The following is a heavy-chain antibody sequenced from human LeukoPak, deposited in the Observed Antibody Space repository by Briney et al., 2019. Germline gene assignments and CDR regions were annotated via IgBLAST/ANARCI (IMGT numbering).Heavy chain of an antibody. V-gene: IGHV1-46*01. J-gene: IGHJ4*02. CDR2: INPSGGGT. CDR1: GYTFTNYY. Sequence: ASVKVSCKASGYTFTNYYMHWVRQAPGQGLEWMGIINPSGGGTNYAQRFQGRVTMTRDTSTNTIYMELSSLRSEDTAVYYCARDIFCSGVNFFDYWGQGTLVTVSS. CDR3: ARDIFCSGVNFFDY. D-gene: IGHD3-10*02.